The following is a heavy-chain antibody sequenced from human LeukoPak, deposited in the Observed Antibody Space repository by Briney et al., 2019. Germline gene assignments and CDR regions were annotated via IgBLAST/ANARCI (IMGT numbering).Heavy chain of an antibody. CDR1: GFTFSSYE. D-gene: IGHD1-7*01. CDR2: ISSSGSTI. Sequence: GGSLRPSCAASGFTFSSYEMNWVRQAPGKGLEWVSYISSSGSTIYYADSVKGRFTISRDNAKNSLYLQMNSLRAEDTAVYYCARDSRTLNKSSPPYYFDYWGQGTLVTVSS. V-gene: IGHV3-48*03. J-gene: IGHJ4*02. CDR3: ARDSRTLNKSSPPYYFDY.